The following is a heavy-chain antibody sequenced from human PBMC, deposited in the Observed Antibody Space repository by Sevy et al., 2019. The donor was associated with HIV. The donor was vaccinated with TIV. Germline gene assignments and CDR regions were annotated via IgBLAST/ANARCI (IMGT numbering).Heavy chain of an antibody. CDR2: IYPGDSDT. D-gene: IGHD3-3*01. CDR3: ARRNFWSGYPLGMDV. J-gene: IGHJ6*02. V-gene: IGHV5-51*01. CDR1: GYSFTSYW. Sequence: GESLKISCKGSGYSFTSYWIGWVRQMPGKGLEWMGIIYPGDSDTRYSPSFQGQVTISADKSISTAYLQWSSLKASDTAMYYCARRNFWSGYPLGMDVWGQGTTVTISS.